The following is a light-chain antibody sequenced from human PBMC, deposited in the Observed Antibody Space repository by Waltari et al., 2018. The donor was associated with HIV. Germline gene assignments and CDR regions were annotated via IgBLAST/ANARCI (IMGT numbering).Light chain of an antibody. Sequence: QSALTQPASVSGSPGQSITISCTGTSSDVGGYHYVSWYQQQHPGKAPKLLIYEVYKRPSGVSGRVSGSKSGNTGSLTISGLQAEDEADVYGSSCTTNNTVIFGGGTKLTVL. J-gene: IGLJ2*01. CDR2: EVY. V-gene: IGLV2-14*01. CDR3: SSCTTNNTVI. CDR1: SSDVGGYHY.